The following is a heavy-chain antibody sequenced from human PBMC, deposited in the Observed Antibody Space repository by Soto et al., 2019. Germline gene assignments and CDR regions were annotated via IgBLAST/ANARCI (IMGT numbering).Heavy chain of an antibody. CDR3: AKRGGVIAALDY. CDR2: ISYDGSNK. D-gene: IGHD3-16*02. CDR1: GFTFSSYG. V-gene: IGHV3-30*18. J-gene: IGHJ4*02. Sequence: QVQLVESGGGVVQPGRSLRLSCAASGFTFSSYGMHWVRQAPGKGLAWVAVISYDGSNKYYADSVKGRFTISRDNSKNTLYLQMNSLRTEDTAVYYCAKRGGVIAALDYWGQGTLVTFS.